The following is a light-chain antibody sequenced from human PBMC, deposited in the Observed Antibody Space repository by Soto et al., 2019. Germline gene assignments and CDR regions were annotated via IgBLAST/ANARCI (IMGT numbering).Light chain of an antibody. Sequence: QSVLTQPPSASGTPGQRVTISCSGSSSNIGSNPVHWYQQLPGTAPKLLLYSNNQRPSGVPDRFSGSKSGTSASLAISGLQSEDEADYYCAAWDDSLKRVFGGGTKLTVL. CDR2: SNN. CDR3: AAWDDSLKRV. V-gene: IGLV1-44*01. CDR1: SSNIGSNP. J-gene: IGLJ2*01.